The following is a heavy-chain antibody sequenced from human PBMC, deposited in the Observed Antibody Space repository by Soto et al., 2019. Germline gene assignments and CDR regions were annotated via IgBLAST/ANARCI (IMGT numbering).Heavy chain of an antibody. CDR2: ISGSGDGT. CDR1: GFTFSSFA. Sequence: GGSLRLSCAASGFTFSSFALSWVRQAPGKGLEWVSAISGSGDGTDYADSVKGRFTISRDNSKNTLYLQMNSLRAEDTAVYYCAGPGYSSQDYWGQGALVTVS. J-gene: IGHJ4*02. CDR3: AGPGYSSQDY. D-gene: IGHD5-18*01. V-gene: IGHV3-23*01.